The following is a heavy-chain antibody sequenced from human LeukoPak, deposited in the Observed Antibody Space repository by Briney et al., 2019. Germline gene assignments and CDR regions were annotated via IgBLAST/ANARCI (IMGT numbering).Heavy chain of an antibody. D-gene: IGHD3-10*01. Sequence: SQTLSLTCAVSGGSISSGGYSWSWIRQPPGKGLEWIGYIYHSGSTYYNPSLKSRVTISVDRSKNQFSLKLSFVTAADTAVYYCARGGNNYYGSGSYSPLPFGYWGQGTLVTVSS. CDR3: ARGGNNYYGSGSYSPLPFGY. J-gene: IGHJ4*02. CDR1: GGSISSGGYS. CDR2: IYHSGST. V-gene: IGHV4-30-2*01.